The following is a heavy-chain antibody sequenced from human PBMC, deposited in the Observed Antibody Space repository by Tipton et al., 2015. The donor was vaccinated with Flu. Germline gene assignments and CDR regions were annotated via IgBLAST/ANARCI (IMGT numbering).Heavy chain of an antibody. CDR2: IYNSQYT. V-gene: IGHV4-59*12. J-gene: IGHJ4*02. D-gene: IGHD2-2*01. CDR3: ARDPSLGMPDYFDY. Sequence: TLSLTCTVSGAFFTSYYSNWIRQPPGKGLEWIGYIYNSQYTKYNPSLKSRVTISVDTSKKQFSLQLRSVTAADTVVYYCARDPSLGMPDYFDYWGQGTLVTASS. CDR1: GAFFTSYY.